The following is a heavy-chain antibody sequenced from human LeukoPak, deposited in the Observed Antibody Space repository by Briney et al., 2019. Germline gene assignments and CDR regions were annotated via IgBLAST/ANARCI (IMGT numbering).Heavy chain of an antibody. CDR2: ISGSGGST. D-gene: IGHD6-6*01. CDR3: ARDQRVTGRPDIDY. J-gene: IGHJ4*02. V-gene: IGHV3-23*01. Sequence: GGSLRLSCAASGFSVRTNYMSWVRQAPGKGLEWVSGISGSGGSTYYADSVKGRFTISRDNAKNTLYLQMNNLRAEDTAMYYCARDQRVTGRPDIDYWGQGTLVIVSS. CDR1: GFSVRTNY.